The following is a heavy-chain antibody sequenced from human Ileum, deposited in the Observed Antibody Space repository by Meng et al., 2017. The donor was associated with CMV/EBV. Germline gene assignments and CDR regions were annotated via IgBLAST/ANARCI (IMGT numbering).Heavy chain of an antibody. V-gene: IGHV4-4*07. J-gene: IGHJ4*02. Sequence: QVQLQESGPGLVKTSETLSLTCYVSGGSISNYYWSWIRQPAGKGLEWIAHIYTSGTTNYNPSLKSRVTMSVDTSRNQFSLKLTSVTAADTAVYYCARNYGSGNWNFFHYWGQGTLVTRLL. CDR1: GGSISNYY. CDR3: ARNYGSGNWNFFHY. CDR2: IYTSGTT. D-gene: IGHD3-10*01.